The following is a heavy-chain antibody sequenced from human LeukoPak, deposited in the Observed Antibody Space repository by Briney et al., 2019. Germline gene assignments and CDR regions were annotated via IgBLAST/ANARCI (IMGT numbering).Heavy chain of an antibody. CDR3: ARDENSGSDGDFQH. V-gene: IGHV3-21*01. Sequence: KSGGSLRLSCAASGFTFSSYSMNWVRQAPGKGLEWVSSISSSSSYIYYADSVKGRFTISRDNAKNSLYLQMNSLRAEDTAVYYCARDENSGSDGDFQHWGQGTLVTVSS. D-gene: IGHD1-26*01. CDR2: ISSSSSYI. CDR1: GFTFSSYS. J-gene: IGHJ1*01.